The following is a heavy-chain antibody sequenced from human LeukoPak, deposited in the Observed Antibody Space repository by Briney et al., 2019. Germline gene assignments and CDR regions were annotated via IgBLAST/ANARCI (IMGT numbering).Heavy chain of an antibody. CDR1: GYTFTGYY. CDR3: ARNPSDTYYYMDV. J-gene: IGHJ6*03. D-gene: IGHD3-9*01. CDR2: INPNSGGT. V-gene: IGHV1-2*06. Sequence: GASVKVSCKASGYTFTGYYMHWVRQAPGQGLEWMGRINPNSGGTNYAQKFQGRVTMTRDTSISTAYMELSRLRSDDTAVYYCARNPSDTYYYMDVWGKGTTVTVSS.